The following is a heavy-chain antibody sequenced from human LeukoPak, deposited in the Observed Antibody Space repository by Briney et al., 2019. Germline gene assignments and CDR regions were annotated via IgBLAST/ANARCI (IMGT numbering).Heavy chain of an antibody. V-gene: IGHV3-9*01. J-gene: IGHJ3*02. CDR2: ISWNSGSI. CDR3: AKNIGYDILTGYLGAFDI. CDR1: GFTFDDYA. D-gene: IGHD3-9*01. Sequence: GGSLRLSCAASGFTFDDYAMHWVRQAPGKGLEWDSGISWNSGSIGYADSVKGRFTMSRDNDKNSLYLKMNSLRAEDTALYYCAKNIGYDILTGYLGAFDIWGQGTMVTVSS.